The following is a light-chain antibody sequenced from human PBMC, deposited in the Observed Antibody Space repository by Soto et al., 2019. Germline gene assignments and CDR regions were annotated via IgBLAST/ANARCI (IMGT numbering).Light chain of an antibody. CDR3: QQYTNTNNPWM. CDR2: DAS. V-gene: IGKV1-5*01. CDR1: QTITTW. Sequence: DIPVTQSPPTLSASVGGRGTITCRASQTITTWMAWYQQKPGKAPKLLVYDASTLQSGVATRFSGSGSGTEFTLIISGLQPEDSATYYCQQYTNTNNPWMFGQGTKVDIK. J-gene: IGKJ1*01.